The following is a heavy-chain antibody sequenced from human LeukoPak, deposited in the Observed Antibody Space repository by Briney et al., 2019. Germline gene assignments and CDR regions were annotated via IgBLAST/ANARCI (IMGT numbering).Heavy chain of an antibody. CDR1: GGTFSSYA. J-gene: IGHJ4*02. D-gene: IGHD2-15*01. CDR2: IIPILGIA. CDR3: ARAGYCSGGSCYPEPIDY. Sequence: SVEVSCKASGGTFSSYAISWVRQAPGQGLEWMGRIIPILGIANYAQKFQGRVTITADKSTSTAYMELSSLRSEDTAVYYCARAGYCSGGSCYPEPIDYWGQGTLVTVSS. V-gene: IGHV1-69*04.